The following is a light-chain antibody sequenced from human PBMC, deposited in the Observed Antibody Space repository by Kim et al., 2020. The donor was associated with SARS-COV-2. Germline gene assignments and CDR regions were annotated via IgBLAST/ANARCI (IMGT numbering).Light chain of an antibody. J-gene: IGKJ1*01. CDR2: GAS. Sequence: PPGERATLSCRASRTISSSYLAWYRQKAGQAPKLLIYGASNRATDIPDRISGSGSGTDFALTIRRLEPEDVAVYYCQQFVTSPWTFGQGTKVDIK. V-gene: IGKV3-20*01. CDR3: QQFVTSPWT. CDR1: RTISSSY.